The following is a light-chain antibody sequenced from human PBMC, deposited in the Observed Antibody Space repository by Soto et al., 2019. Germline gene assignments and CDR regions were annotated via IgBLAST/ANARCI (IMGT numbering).Light chain of an antibody. CDR3: CSYAGTGTFYV. J-gene: IGLJ1*01. V-gene: IGLV2-23*01. CDR2: EGS. CDR1: SSDFGTYNL. Sequence: QSVLTQPASVSGSPGQSITISCTGTSSDFGTYNLVSWYQQHPGKAPKLMIYEGSKRPSGVSNRFSGSKSGNTASLTISGLQAEDEADYYCCSYAGTGTFYVFGTGTKVTVL.